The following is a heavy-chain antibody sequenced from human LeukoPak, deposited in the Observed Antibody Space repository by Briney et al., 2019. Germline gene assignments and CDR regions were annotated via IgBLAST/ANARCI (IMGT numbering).Heavy chain of an antibody. Sequence: ASVKVSCKASGYTFTSYSLSWVRQAPGQGLEWMVWISAYTGNTDYAQKLQGRVTMTTDTSTSTAYMELRSLRSDDTAVYYCAREVGTGTTDWFDPWGQGTLVTVSS. D-gene: IGHD1-7*01. CDR2: ISAYTGNT. V-gene: IGHV1-18*01. CDR1: GYTFTSYS. CDR3: AREVGTGTTDWFDP. J-gene: IGHJ5*02.